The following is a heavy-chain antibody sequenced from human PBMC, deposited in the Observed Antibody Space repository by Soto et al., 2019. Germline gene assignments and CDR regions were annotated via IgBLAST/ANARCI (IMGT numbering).Heavy chain of an antibody. V-gene: IGHV1-2*04. J-gene: IGHJ6*02. Sequence: QVQLVQSGAEVKKPGASVKVSCKASGYTFTGYYMHWVRQAPGQGLEWMGWINPNSGGTNYAQKFQGWVTMTRDTSISTAYTELSRLRSDDTAVYYCARGPRCSGGSCYSSYYYGMDVWGQGTTVTVSS. CDR3: ARGPRCSGGSCYSSYYYGMDV. CDR1: GYTFTGYY. D-gene: IGHD2-15*01. CDR2: INPNSGGT.